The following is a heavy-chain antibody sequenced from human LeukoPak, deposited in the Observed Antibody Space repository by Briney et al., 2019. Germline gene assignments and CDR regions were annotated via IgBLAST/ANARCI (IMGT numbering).Heavy chain of an antibody. CDR1: GFTVSTNY. Sequence: GGSLRLSCAASGFTVSTNYMNWVRQAPGRGLEWVSVIYSGGSTYYVDSVKGRFTISRDNFKNTLHLLMNSLRAEDTAVYFCARSKPPAVKDYYGLDVWGQGTTVTVSS. CDR2: IYSGGST. V-gene: IGHV3-66*01. CDR3: ARSKPPAVKDYYGLDV. D-gene: IGHD6-13*01. J-gene: IGHJ6*02.